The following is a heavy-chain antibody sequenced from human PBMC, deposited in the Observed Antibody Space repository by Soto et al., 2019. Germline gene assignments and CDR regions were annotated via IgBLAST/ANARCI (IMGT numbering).Heavy chain of an antibody. CDR1: GGSVSSGSYY. D-gene: IGHD3-3*01. CDR2: IYYSEST. Sequence: QLRETLSLTCTVSGGSVSSGSYYWGWIRQPPGKGLECIGYIYYSESTNYNPSLKSRVTISVDTSKNQFSLKLSSVTAADTAVYYCARDRVGVGSDYWGQGTLVTVSS. CDR3: ARDRVGVGSDY. V-gene: IGHV4-61*01. J-gene: IGHJ4*02.